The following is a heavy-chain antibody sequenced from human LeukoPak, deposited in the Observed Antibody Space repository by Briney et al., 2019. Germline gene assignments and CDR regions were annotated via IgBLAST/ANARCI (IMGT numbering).Heavy chain of an antibody. Sequence: GESLKISCKGSRYNFTSYWIGWVRQMPGKGLEWMGIIYPGDSDTRYSPSFQGQVTISADKSISTAYLQWSSLKASDTAMYYCARRYYYDSSVVGWADYWGQGTLVTVSS. CDR2: IYPGDSDT. CDR1: RYNFTSYW. D-gene: IGHD3-22*01. J-gene: IGHJ4*02. CDR3: ARRYYYDSSVVGWADY. V-gene: IGHV5-51*01.